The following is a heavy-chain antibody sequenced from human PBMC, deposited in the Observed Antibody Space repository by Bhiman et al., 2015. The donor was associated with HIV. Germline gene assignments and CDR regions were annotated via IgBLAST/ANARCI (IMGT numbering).Heavy chain of an antibody. CDR1: GFTFSSYG. Sequence: QVQLVESGGGVVQPGRSLRVSCAASGFTFSSYGMHWVRQAPGKGLEWVSVIYSGGNTFYADSVKGRFTISRDNSKNMLFLQMNNLRGEDTAVYYCARDRRWLQFPYDAFDIWGQGTMVTVSS. D-gene: IGHD5-24*01. CDR2: IYSGGNT. J-gene: IGHJ3*02. V-gene: IGHV3-NL1*01. CDR3: ARDRRWLQFPYDAFDI.